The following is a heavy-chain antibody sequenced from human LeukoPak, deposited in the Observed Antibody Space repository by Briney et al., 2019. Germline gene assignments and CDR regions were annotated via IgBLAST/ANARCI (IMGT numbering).Heavy chain of an antibody. V-gene: IGHV1-3*01. CDR3: AREGRYSGFDFDF. Sequence: ASVKVSCKASGYTFSDYAIHWVRQAPGQGLEWMGWITAGTGSTKSTQKFQDRVTISRDTSKTTVYMELRSLTSGDTAVYYCAREGRYSGFDFDFWGQGTLVTVSS. J-gene: IGHJ4*02. CDR2: ITAGTGST. D-gene: IGHD5-12*01. CDR1: GYTFSDYA.